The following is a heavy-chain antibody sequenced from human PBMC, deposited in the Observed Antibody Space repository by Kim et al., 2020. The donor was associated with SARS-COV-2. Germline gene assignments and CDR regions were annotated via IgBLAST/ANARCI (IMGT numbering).Heavy chain of an antibody. CDR2: ISSSSSYI. D-gene: IGHD3-10*01. J-gene: IGHJ6*02. V-gene: IGHV3-21*01. Sequence: GGSLRLSCAASGFTFSSYSMNWVRQAPGKGLEWVSSISSSSSYIYYADSVKGRFTISRDNAKNSLYLQMNSLRAEDTAVYYCARELLWFGESYYYYGMDVWGQVTTVTVSS. CDR1: GFTFSSYS. CDR3: ARELLWFGESYYYYGMDV.